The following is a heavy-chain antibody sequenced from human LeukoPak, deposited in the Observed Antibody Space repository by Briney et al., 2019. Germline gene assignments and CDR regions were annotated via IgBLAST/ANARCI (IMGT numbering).Heavy chain of an antibody. D-gene: IGHD3-16*01. CDR1: GFIFNNYA. CDR2: ISQGGETP. J-gene: IGHJ5*02. CDR3: AKNLGVGPNWFDP. V-gene: IGHV3-23*01. Sequence: PGGSLRLSCTASGFIFNNYAMSWVRQAPGQGLEWVSTISQGGETPYYADSVKGRFTISRDNSKNTLYLQMNSLRAEDTAVYYCAKNLGVGPNWFDPWGQGTLVTVSS.